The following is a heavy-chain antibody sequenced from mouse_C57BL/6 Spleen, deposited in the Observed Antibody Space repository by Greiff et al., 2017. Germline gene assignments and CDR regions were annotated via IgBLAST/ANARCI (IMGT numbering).Heavy chain of an antibody. V-gene: IGHV1-81*01. CDR2: IYPRSGNT. Sequence: QVQLQQSGAELARPGASVKLSCKASGYTFTSYGISWVKQRTGQGLEWIGEIYPRSGNTYYNEKFKGKATLTADKSSSTAYMELRRLTSEDSAVYVCARSGEPWYFDVWGTGTTVTVSS. CDR3: ARSGEPWYFDV. J-gene: IGHJ1*03. D-gene: IGHD3-1*01. CDR1: GYTFTSYG.